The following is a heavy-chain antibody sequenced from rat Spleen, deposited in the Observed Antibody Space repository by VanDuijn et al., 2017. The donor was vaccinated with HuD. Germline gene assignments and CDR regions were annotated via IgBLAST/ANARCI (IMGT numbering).Heavy chain of an antibody. Sequence: EVQLVETGGGLVQPGRSLKLSCVASGFTFSTYWMYWTRQAPGKGLEWVSSINSAGDNSFYPDSVKGRFTISRDNAVNTVYLKMDSLRSEDTATYYCARHEGYNLFAYWGQGTLVTVSS. CDR3: ARHEGYNLFAY. V-gene: IGHV5-58*01. CDR1: GFTFSTYW. CDR2: INSAGDNS. D-gene: IGHD1-5*01. J-gene: IGHJ3*01.